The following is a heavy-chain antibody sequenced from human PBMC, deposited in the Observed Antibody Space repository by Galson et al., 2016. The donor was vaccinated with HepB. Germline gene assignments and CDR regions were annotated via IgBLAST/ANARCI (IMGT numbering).Heavy chain of an antibody. CDR1: GFTFSSYG. CDR3: AKAWPVSGFDY. V-gene: IGHV3-30*18. Sequence: SLRLSCAASGFTFSSYGMHWVRQAPGKGLEWVAVISYGGNSQRYADSVKGRFTISRDNSYNTLYLQMNSLTADDTAVYYCAKAWPVSGFDYWGQGTLVTVSS. D-gene: IGHD6-19*01. J-gene: IGHJ4*02. CDR2: ISYGGNSQ.